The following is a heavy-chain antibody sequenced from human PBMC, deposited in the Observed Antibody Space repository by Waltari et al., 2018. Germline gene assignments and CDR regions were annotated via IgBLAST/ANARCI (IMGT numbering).Heavy chain of an antibody. CDR1: GYPFTSYG. J-gene: IGHJ6*02. CDR2: ISAYNGNT. D-gene: IGHD2-2*01. V-gene: IGHV1-18*04. CDR3: ARVVVVVPAAMSRHYYYGMDV. Sequence: QVQLVQSGAEVKKPGASVKVSCKASGYPFTSYGLSWVRQPPGQGPEWMGWISAYNGNTTSAQKLQGRVTMTTDTSTSTAYMELRSLRSDDTAVYYCARVVVVVPAAMSRHYYYGMDVWGQGTTVTVSS.